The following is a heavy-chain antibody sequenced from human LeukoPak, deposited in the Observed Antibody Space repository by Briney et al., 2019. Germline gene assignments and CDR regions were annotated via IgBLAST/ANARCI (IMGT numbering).Heavy chain of an antibody. V-gene: IGHV3-7*01. CDR3: ARDQRQDSYGGFYDYYYYMDV. D-gene: IGHD5-18*01. CDR2: IKQDGSEK. Sequence: GGSLRLSCAASGFTFSSYWMSWVRQAPGKGLEWVANIKQDGSEKYYVDSVKGRFTISRDNAKNSLYLQMNSLRAEDTAVYYCARDQRQDSYGGFYDYYYYMDVWGKGTTVTVSS. J-gene: IGHJ6*03. CDR1: GFTFSSYW.